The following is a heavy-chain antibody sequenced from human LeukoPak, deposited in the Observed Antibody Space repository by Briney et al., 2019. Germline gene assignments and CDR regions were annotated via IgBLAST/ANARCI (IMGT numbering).Heavy chain of an antibody. CDR2: ISGSGGST. Sequence: GGSLRLSCAASGVTFSSYAMSWVRQAPGKGLEWVSGISGSGGSTYYADSVKGRFTISRDNSKNTLSLQMNSLRAEDTAVYYCAKFCGGSTSCYLIDYWGQGTLVTVSS. J-gene: IGHJ4*02. D-gene: IGHD2-2*01. CDR1: GVTFSSYA. CDR3: AKFCGGSTSCYLIDY. V-gene: IGHV3-23*01.